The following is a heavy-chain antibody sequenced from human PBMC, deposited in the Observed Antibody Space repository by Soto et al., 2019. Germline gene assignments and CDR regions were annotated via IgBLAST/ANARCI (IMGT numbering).Heavy chain of an antibody. D-gene: IGHD5-12*01. J-gene: IGHJ4*02. CDR3: ARSPCDGYVYYFDY. Sequence: SETLSLTCTVSGGSISSYYWNWIRQPPGKGLEWIAYIFYSGSTNYNPSLKSRVTIPLDTSKNQFSLKLSSVTAADTAVYYCARSPCDGYVYYFDYWGQGTLVTVSS. CDR2: IFYSGST. V-gene: IGHV4-59*01. CDR1: GGSISSYY.